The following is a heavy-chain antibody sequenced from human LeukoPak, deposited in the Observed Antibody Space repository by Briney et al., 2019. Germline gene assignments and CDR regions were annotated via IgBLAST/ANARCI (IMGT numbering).Heavy chain of an antibody. V-gene: IGHV4-31*03. D-gene: IGHD2-2*01. J-gene: IGHJ5*02. CDR1: GGSISSGGYY. CDR3: ARTAVVPAAFTLDWFDP. Sequence: SETLSLTCTVSGGSISSGGYYWSWIRQHPGKGLEWIEYIYYSGSTYYNPSLKSRVTISVDTSKNQFSLKLSSVTAADTAVYYCARTAVVPAAFTLDWFDPWGQGTLVTVSS. CDR2: IYYSGST.